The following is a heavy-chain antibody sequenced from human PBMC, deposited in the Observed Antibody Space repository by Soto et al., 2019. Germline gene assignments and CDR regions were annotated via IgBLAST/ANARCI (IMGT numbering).Heavy chain of an antibody. Sequence: SETLSLTCTVSGGSISSYYWSWIRQPPGKGLEWIGYIYYSGSTNYNPSLKSRVTISVDTSKNQFSLKLSSVTAADTAVYYCARYRYDFWSGPSYYYYMDVWSKGTTVTVSS. CDR3: ARYRYDFWSGPSYYYYMDV. D-gene: IGHD3-3*01. CDR1: GGSISSYY. J-gene: IGHJ6*03. V-gene: IGHV4-59*01. CDR2: IYYSGST.